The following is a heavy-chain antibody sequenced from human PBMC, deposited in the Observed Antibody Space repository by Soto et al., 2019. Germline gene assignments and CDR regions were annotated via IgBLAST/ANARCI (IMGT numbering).Heavy chain of an antibody. CDR3: ARDTYSGYDFGL. V-gene: IGHV4-59*12. D-gene: IGHD5-12*01. CDR2: IYYIGST. J-gene: IGHJ5*02. CDR1: GGSISSYY. Sequence: SSETLSLTCPVSGGSISSYYWSWIRQPPGKGLEWIGYIYYIGSTNYNPSLKSRVTIPVDTSKNQFSLKLTSVTAADTAVYYCARDTYSGYDFGLWGQGTLVTVSS.